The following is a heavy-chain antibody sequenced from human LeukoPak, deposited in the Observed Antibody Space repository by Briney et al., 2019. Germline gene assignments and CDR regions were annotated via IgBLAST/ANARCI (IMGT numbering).Heavy chain of an antibody. CDR1: GGTFSSYT. Sequence: SVKVSCKASGGTFSSYTISWVRQAPGQGLEWMGSIIPILGIANYAQKFQGRVTITADKSTSTAYMELSSLRSEDTAVYYCASALTYYYDSSGYFGGYWGQGTLVTVSS. CDR2: IIPILGIA. D-gene: IGHD3-22*01. J-gene: IGHJ4*02. CDR3: ASALTYYYDSSGYFGGY. V-gene: IGHV1-69*02.